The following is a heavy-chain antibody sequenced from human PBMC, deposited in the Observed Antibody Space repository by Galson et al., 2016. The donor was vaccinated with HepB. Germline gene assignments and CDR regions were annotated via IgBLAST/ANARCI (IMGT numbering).Heavy chain of an antibody. CDR3: ARDDHYGVYFDH. J-gene: IGHJ4*02. D-gene: IGHD3-16*01. CDR1: GYTFTNYD. CDR2: MNPNSGNT. V-gene: IGHV1-8*01. Sequence: SVKVSCKASGYTFTNYDMNWVRQATGQGLEWMGWMNPNSGNTGYAQNFQGRFTISRDNSKNTLYLQMNSLRAGDTAVYYCARDDHYGVYFDHWGQGTLVTVSS.